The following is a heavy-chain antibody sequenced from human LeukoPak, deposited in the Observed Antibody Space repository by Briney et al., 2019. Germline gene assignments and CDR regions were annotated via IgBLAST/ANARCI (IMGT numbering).Heavy chain of an antibody. D-gene: IGHD1-26*01. J-gene: IGHJ4*02. CDR1: GFTFSSYA. V-gene: IGHV3-23*01. CDR3: AKDRWELRYYFDY. Sequence: GGSLRLSCATSGFTFSSYAMSWVRQAPGKGLEWVSAISGSGGSTYYVDSVKGRFTISRDNSKNTLYLQMNSLRAEDTAVYYCAKDRWELRYYFDYWGQGTLVTVSS. CDR2: ISGSGGST.